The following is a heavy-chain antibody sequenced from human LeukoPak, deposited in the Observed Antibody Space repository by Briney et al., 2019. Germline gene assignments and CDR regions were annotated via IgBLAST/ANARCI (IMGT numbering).Heavy chain of an antibody. CDR2: IRFYGNNK. J-gene: IGHJ4*02. CDR1: GYTFSSYG. V-gene: IGHV3-30*02. Sequence: GGSVRLSCAASGYTFSSYGMHWVRQAPGKGLEWVGCIRFYGNNKNYADSLKGRFTISRDNSKHTLYLEMKTLRSEDTALYYCAVSGVNNWGQGTLVTVSS. CDR3: AVSGVNN. D-gene: IGHD2/OR15-2a*01.